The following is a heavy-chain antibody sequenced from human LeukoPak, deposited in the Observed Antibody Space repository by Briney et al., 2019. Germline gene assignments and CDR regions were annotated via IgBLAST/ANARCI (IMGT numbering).Heavy chain of an antibody. CDR2: IYSGGST. CDR1: GFTVSSNY. J-gene: IGHJ3*02. Sequence: GGSLRLSCAASGFTVSSNYMSWVRQAPGKGLDWVSVIYSGGSTYYADSVNARFTISRDTSKNTLYLQMNSLRAEDTAVYYCARDRVRDSNGWYAFDIWGQGTMVTVSS. V-gene: IGHV3-66*01. D-gene: IGHD6-19*01. CDR3: ARDRVRDSNGWYAFDI.